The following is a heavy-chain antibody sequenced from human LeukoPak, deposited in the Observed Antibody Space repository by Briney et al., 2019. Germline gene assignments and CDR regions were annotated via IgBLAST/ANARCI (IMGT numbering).Heavy chain of an antibody. Sequence: PGGSLRLSCAASGFIFSSYSMHWVRQAPGKGLEWVAVVSTDGTIKYYADSMKGRFTVSRDNSKNTLYLQMNSLGAEDTTVYYCARDPARFDYWGQGTLVTVSS. CDR3: ARDPARFDY. CDR1: GFIFSSYS. CDR2: VSTDGTIK. V-gene: IGHV3-30*03. J-gene: IGHJ4*02.